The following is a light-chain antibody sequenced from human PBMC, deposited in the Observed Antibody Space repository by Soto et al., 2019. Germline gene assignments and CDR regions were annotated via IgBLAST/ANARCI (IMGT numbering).Light chain of an antibody. CDR1: SSDVGSYNL. Sequence: QSGLTQPASVSGSPGQSITISCTGTSSDVGSYNLVSWYQQHPGKAPKLMIYDVTKRPSGFSNRFSGSKSGNTASLTISGLQAEDEGDYYCCSYAGYSTYVFGTGTKVTVL. CDR2: DVT. CDR3: CSYAGYSTYV. V-gene: IGLV2-23*02. J-gene: IGLJ1*01.